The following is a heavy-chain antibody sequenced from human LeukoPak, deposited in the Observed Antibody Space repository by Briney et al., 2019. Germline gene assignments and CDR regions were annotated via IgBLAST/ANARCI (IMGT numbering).Heavy chain of an antibody. J-gene: IGHJ4*02. Sequence: ASETLSLTCTVSGGSISSGSYYWGWLRQPPGKGLEWIGYIYYTGSTNYNPSLKSRVTISVDTSKNQFSLKLSSVTAADTAVYYCARHSWVRGVITPDYWGQGTLVTVSS. CDR2: IYYTGST. CDR3: ARHSWVRGVITPDY. D-gene: IGHD3-10*01. CDR1: GGSISSGSYY. V-gene: IGHV4-61*05.